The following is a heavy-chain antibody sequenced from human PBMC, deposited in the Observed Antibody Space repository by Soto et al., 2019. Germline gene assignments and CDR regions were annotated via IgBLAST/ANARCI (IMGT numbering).Heavy chain of an antibody. CDR2: IWYDGSNK. V-gene: IGHV3-33*01. CDR1: GFTFNSYG. Sequence: QVQLVESGGGVVQPGRSLRLSCAASGFTFNSYGMHWVRQAPGKGLEWVAVIWYDGSNKYYADSVKGRFTISRDNSKNTLYLQMNSLRADDTAVYYCARSHNWNYDGLDYWGQGTLVTVFS. J-gene: IGHJ4*02. CDR3: ARSHNWNYDGLDY. D-gene: IGHD1-7*01.